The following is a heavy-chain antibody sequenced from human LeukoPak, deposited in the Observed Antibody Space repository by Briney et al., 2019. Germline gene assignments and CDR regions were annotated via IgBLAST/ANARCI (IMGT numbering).Heavy chain of an antibody. J-gene: IGHJ3*02. CDR3: ARPLYDYVWGSYRSIPDAFDI. Sequence: GASVKVSCKASGYTFTSYGISWVRQAPGQGLEWMGWISAYNGNTNYEQKLQGRVTMTTDTSTSTAYMELRSLRSDDTAVYYCARPLYDYVWGSYRSIPDAFDIWGQGTMVTVSS. D-gene: IGHD3-16*02. V-gene: IGHV1-18*04. CDR1: GYTFTSYG. CDR2: ISAYNGNT.